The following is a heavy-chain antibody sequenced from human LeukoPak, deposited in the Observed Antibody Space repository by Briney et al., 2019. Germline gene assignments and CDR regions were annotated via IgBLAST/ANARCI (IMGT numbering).Heavy chain of an antibody. CDR2: ISHRGRT. CDR1: GGSVSVYY. J-gene: IGHJ4*02. D-gene: IGHD3-3*01. CDR3: ARIPLYFMEPFDY. V-gene: IGHV4-34*01. Sequence: SETLSLTCAVYGGSVSVYYWSWIRQPPGKGLECIGEISHRGRTHYNPSLKGRVTMSVDTSKNQFALEVDSVTAADTALYYCARIPLYFMEPFDYWGQGILVTVSS.